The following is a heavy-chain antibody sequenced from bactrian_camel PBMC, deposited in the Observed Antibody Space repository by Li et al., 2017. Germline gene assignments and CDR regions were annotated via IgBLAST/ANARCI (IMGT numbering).Heavy chain of an antibody. CDR2: MDSEGVI. D-gene: IGHD1*01. V-gene: IGHV3S53*01. CDR1: GLEGTTHC. CDR3: ATQPAAFNGGECYRFQDHALNY. J-gene: IGHJ4*01. Sequence: VQLVESGGGLVEAGGSLRLSCAASGLEGTTHCMGWCRQAPGKQREGVALMDSEGVIDYTHSVKGRFTLSKDSAKNTLYLQMNSLRPEDTAMYYCATQPAAFNGGECYRFQDHALNYWGQGTQVTVS.